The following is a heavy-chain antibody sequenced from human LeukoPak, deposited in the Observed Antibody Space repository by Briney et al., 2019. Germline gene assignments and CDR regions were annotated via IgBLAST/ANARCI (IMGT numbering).Heavy chain of an antibody. J-gene: IGHJ4*02. CDR1: GDSITTTNYY. D-gene: IGHD3-10*02. CDR3: ARGRRYYYVNRDKEWSEPFDY. V-gene: IGHV4-39*07. CDR2: IFYSGST. Sequence: SETLSLTCTVSGDSITTTNYYWGWIRQPPGKGLEWIGNIFYSGSTYYNPSLKSRVTISVDTSKNQFSLKLSSVTAADTAVYYCARGRRYYYVNRDKEWSEPFDYWGQGTLVTVSS.